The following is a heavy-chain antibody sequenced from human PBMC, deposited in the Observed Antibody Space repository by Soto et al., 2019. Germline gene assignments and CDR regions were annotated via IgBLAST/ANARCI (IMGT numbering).Heavy chain of an antibody. CDR1: GFTFSSYW. J-gene: IGHJ6*03. D-gene: IGHD2-2*01. Sequence: GGSLRLSCAASGFTFSSYWMHWVRQAPGKGLVWVSRINSDGSSTSYADSVKGRFTISRDNAKNTLYLQMNSLRAEDTAVYYCARVSSSIVVVPAATSPYYYYYYMDVWGKGTTVTVSS. V-gene: IGHV3-74*01. CDR2: INSDGSST. CDR3: ARVSSSIVVVPAATSPYYYYYYMDV.